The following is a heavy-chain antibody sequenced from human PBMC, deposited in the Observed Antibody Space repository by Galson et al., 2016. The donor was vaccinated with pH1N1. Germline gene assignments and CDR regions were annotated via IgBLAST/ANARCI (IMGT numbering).Heavy chain of an antibody. Sequence: SLRLSCAASGFTFSSYAMYWVRQAPGKGLEWVSAISGSGGTTHDADSVKGRFTISRDNSKNTLYLQMHSLRAEDTATYYGAKVTDVCTVTRCFPYGMHAWGQGTTVTVSS. CDR1: GFTFSSYA. D-gene: IGHD2-2*01. V-gene: IGHV3-23*01. CDR3: AKVTDVCTVTRCFPYGMHA. J-gene: IGHJ6*02. CDR2: ISGSGGTT.